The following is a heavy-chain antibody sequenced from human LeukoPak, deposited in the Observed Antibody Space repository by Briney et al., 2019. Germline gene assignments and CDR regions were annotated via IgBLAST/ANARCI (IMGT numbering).Heavy chain of an antibody. D-gene: IGHD6-13*01. J-gene: IGHJ4*02. Sequence: GASVKVSCKASGYSFVGYGITWVRQAPGQGLEWMGWFNPENGNTNYAQKVQGRVTMTADTSTSTSYMELRSLRSDDTAVYYCAREHSSSWDQFGYWGQGTLVTVSS. CDR3: AREHSSSWDQFGY. CDR2: FNPENGNT. CDR1: GYSFVGYG. V-gene: IGHV1-18*01.